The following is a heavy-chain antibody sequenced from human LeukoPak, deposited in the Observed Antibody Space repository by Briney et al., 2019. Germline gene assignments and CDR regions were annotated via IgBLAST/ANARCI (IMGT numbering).Heavy chain of an antibody. J-gene: IGHJ1*01. D-gene: IGHD4/OR15-4a*01. CDR1: GYTFTSYY. CDR3: ARAGADEYFQH. CDR2: INPSGGST. V-gene: IGHV1-46*01. Sequence: GASAKVSCKASGYTFTSYYMHWVRQAPGQGLEWMGIINPSGGSTSYAQKFQGRVTMTRDTSTSTVYMELSSLRSEDTAVYYCARAGADEYFQHWGQGTLVTVSS.